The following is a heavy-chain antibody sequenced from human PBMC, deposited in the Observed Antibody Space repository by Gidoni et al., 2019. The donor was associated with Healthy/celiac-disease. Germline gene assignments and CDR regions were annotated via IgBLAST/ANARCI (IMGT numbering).Heavy chain of an antibody. D-gene: IGHD3-10*01. CDR3: ARYVTWFRELSGESHPQWYFDL. J-gene: IGHJ2*01. CDR1: GGSFSGYY. Sequence: YGGSFSGYYWSWIRQPPGKGLEWIGEINHSGSTNYNPSLKSRVTISVDTSKNQFSLKLSSVTAADTAVYYCARYVTWFRELSGESHPQWYFDLWGRGTLVTVSS. CDR2: INHSGST. V-gene: IGHV4-34*01.